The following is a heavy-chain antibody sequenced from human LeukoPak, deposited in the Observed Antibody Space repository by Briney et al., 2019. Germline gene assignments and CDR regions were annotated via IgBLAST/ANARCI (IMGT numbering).Heavy chain of an antibody. CDR2: ISAYNGNT. J-gene: IGHJ5*02. D-gene: IGHD3-10*01. CDR1: GYTFTSYG. CDR3: ARDWSFGSGSYNNWFDP. Sequence: GASVKVSCKASGYTFTSYGISWVRQAPGQGLEWMGWISAYNGNTDYAQKLQSRVTMTTDTSTSTAYMELRSLRSDDTAVYYCARDWSFGSGSYNNWFDPWGQGTLVTVSS. V-gene: IGHV1-18*04.